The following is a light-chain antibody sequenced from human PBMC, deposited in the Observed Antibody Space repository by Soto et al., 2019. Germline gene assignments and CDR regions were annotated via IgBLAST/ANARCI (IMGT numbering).Light chain of an antibody. CDR1: SSDVGTYIY. V-gene: IGLV2-14*01. J-gene: IGLJ3*02. Sequence: QSVLTQPASVSGSPGQSITISCTGTSSDVGTYIYVSWYQHHPGKAPKLMIYEVSNRPSGVSNRFSGSNSGNTASLTISGLQAGDEADYYCFSYTTSNTWVFGGGTKLTVL. CDR3: FSYTTSNTWV. CDR2: EVS.